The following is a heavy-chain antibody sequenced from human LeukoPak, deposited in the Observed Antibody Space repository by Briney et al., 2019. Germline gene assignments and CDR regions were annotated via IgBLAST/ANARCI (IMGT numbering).Heavy chain of an antibody. J-gene: IGHJ6*03. V-gene: IGHV1-2*02. Sequence: ASVKVSCKASGYTFTGYYMHWVRQAPGQGLEWMGWINPTSGGTKYAQKFQGRVTMTRDTSISTAYMELNTLRSDDTAMYYCARAAGDYGDCDYFYYMDVWGKGTTVTISS. CDR1: GYTFTGYY. CDR3: ARAAGDYGDCDYFYYMDV. D-gene: IGHD4-17*01. CDR2: INPTSGGT.